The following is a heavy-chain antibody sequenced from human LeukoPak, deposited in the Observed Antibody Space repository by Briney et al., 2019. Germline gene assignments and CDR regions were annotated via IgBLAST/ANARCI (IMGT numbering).Heavy chain of an antibody. J-gene: IGHJ4*02. Sequence: GGSLRLSCAASGFTFSSYSMNWVRQAPGKGLEWVSSISSSSSYIYYADSVKGRFTISRDNAKNSLYLQMNSLRAEDTAVYYCAKGNLYVDPHDYWGQGTLVTVSS. CDR1: GFTFSSYS. CDR3: AKGNLYVDPHDY. CDR2: ISSSSSYI. V-gene: IGHV3-21*04. D-gene: IGHD3-16*01.